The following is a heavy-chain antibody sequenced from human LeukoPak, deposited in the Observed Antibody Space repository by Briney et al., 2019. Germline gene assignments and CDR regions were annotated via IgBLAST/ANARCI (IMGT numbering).Heavy chain of an antibody. Sequence: PSETLSLTCTVSGGSISTYYWSWIRQPPGKGLEWIGSIYYSGNTNYNPSLKSRVIISVDTSKNQFSLKLRSVTAADTAVYYCAREGTVTSGHYGMDVWGQGTTVTVSS. CDR3: AREGTVTSGHYGMDV. J-gene: IGHJ6*02. V-gene: IGHV4-59*01. D-gene: IGHD4-17*01. CDR2: IYYSGNT. CDR1: GGSISTYY.